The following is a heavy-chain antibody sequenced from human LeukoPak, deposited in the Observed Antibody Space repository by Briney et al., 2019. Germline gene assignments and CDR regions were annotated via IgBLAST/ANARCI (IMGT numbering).Heavy chain of an antibody. J-gene: IGHJ4*02. CDR2: VIPIFGTA. Sequence: SVKVSCKASGYTFTSYAISWVRQAPGQGLEWMGRVIPIFGTANYAQKFQGRVTITTDESTSTAYMELSSLRSEDTAVYYCARGHDVYSSGWYKFDYWGQGTLVTVSS. D-gene: IGHD6-19*01. V-gene: IGHV1-69*05. CDR1: GYTFTSYA. CDR3: ARGHDVYSSGWYKFDY.